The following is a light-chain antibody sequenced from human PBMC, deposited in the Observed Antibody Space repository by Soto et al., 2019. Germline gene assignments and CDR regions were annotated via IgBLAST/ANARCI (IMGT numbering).Light chain of an antibody. V-gene: IGKV3-11*01. CDR1: QSVGSY. J-gene: IGKJ5*01. CDR2: DAS. CDR3: HQRDYQPIT. Sequence: EIVLTQSPATLSLSPGERATLSCRASQSVGSYLAWYQQKPGQAPRLLIYDASNRATGIPARYSGSGSGTDFTVTTSCLEIAVFAVYYCHQRDYQPITFGLGTRVEVK.